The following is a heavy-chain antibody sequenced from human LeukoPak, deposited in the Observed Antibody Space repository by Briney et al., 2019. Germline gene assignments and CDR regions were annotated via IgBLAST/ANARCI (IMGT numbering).Heavy chain of an antibody. Sequence: GGSLRLSCAASGFTFSTSWMSWVRQAPGKGLEWVASIKGDGSEKYYVDSVKGRLTISRDNAKNSLYLQMKSLRAEDTAVYYCARDKYGGTDYWGQGTLVTVSS. CDR1: GFTFSTSW. CDR3: ARDKYGGTDY. D-gene: IGHD2-8*01. CDR2: IKGDGSEK. J-gene: IGHJ4*02. V-gene: IGHV3-7*03.